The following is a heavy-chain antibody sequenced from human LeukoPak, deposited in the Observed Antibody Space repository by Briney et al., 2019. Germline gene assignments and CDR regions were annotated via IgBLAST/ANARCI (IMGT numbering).Heavy chain of an antibody. Sequence: ASVTVSCTASGYTFTIYGISWVRPAPGQGLEWMGWISAYNGNTNYAQKLQGRVTMTTDTSTSTAYMELRSLRSDDTAVYYCARDPTYYDFWSGYDTPYYYYGMDVWGQGTTVTVSS. CDR2: ISAYNGNT. J-gene: IGHJ6*02. CDR1: GYTFTIYG. V-gene: IGHV1-18*01. CDR3: ARDPTYYDFWSGYDTPYYYYGMDV. D-gene: IGHD3-3*01.